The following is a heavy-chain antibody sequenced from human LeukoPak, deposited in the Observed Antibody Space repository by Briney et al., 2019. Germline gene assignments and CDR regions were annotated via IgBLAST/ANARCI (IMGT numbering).Heavy chain of an antibody. Sequence: PSETLSLTCSVSGGSISLSYYYWGWIRQPPGKALEWIGSVYYSGTTSYNPSLKSRVTISVDMSKNHFSLRLSSVTAADTAMYYCAREVVPAEFFDYWGQGTLSPSPQ. J-gene: IGHJ4*02. CDR1: GGSISLSYYY. D-gene: IGHD2-2*01. V-gene: IGHV4-39*07. CDR3: AREVVPAEFFDY. CDR2: VYYSGTT.